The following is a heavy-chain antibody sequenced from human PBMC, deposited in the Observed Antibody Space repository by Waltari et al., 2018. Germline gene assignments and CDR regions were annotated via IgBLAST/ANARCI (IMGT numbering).Heavy chain of an antibody. CDR3: AKVASWVYFDY. J-gene: IGHJ4*02. CDR2: IYSGGST. Sequence: EVQLLESGGGLVQPGGSLRLSCAASGFTFSSYVMSWVRQAPGKGLEWVSVIYSGGSTYYADSVKGRFTISRDNSKNTLYLQMNSLRAEDTAVYYCAKVASWVYFDYWGQGTLVTVSS. D-gene: IGHD1-26*01. CDR1: GFTFSSYV. V-gene: IGHV3-23*03.